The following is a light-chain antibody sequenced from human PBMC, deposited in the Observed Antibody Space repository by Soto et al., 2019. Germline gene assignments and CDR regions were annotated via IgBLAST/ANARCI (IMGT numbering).Light chain of an antibody. J-gene: IGKJ1*01. CDR1: QSVSRTY. V-gene: IGKV3-20*01. Sequence: ESVLTQSPATLSGSPGERAAPSCRASQSVSRTYLAWYQQTPVQAPRLLIYATSSRATGIPDRFSGSGSGTDFTLTISRLEPEDFAVYYCQQYGRSGTFGQGTKVDIK. CDR2: ATS. CDR3: QQYGRSGT.